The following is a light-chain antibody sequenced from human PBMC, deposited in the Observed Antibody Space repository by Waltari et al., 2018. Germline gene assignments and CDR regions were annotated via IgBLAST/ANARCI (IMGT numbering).Light chain of an antibody. CDR1: NAGRKS. Sequence: SYLLTQPPSASVAPGQTASLTRAVSNAGRKSVPWYQQKPGKAPVLVVYGNTDRPSGIPERFSGANSVNTATLTIISVEAGDEADYYCQVWDSISDHWVFGGGTKLTVL. J-gene: IGLJ3*02. CDR3: QVWDSISDHWV. CDR2: GNT. V-gene: IGLV3-21*02.